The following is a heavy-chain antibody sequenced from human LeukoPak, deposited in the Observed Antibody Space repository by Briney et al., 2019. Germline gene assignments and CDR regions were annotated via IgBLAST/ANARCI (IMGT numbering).Heavy chain of an antibody. D-gene: IGHD3-22*01. CDR3: ARDGRYYYDSSGYHYFDY. V-gene: IGHV5-51*01. CDR2: IYPGDSDT. CDR1: GYSFTSYW. J-gene: IGHJ4*02. Sequence: GESLKISCKGSGYSFTSYWIGWVRQMSGKGLEWMGIIYPGDSDTRYSPSFQGQVTISADKSISTAYLQWSSLKASDTAVYYCARDGRYYYDSSGYHYFDYWGQGTLVTVSS.